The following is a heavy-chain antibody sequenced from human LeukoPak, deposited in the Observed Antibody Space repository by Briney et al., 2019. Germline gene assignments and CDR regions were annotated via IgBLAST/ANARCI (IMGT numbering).Heavy chain of an antibody. CDR3: ARDESGLPLDY. V-gene: IGHV3-30*04. J-gene: IGHJ4*02. Sequence: PGGSLRLSCAASGFTFSSYAMHWVRQAPGKGLEWVAVISYDGSNKYYADSVKGRFTISRDNSKNTLYLQMNSLRAEDTAVYYCARDESGLPLDYWGQGTLVTVSS. D-gene: IGHD2-21*01. CDR1: GFTFSSYA. CDR2: ISYDGSNK.